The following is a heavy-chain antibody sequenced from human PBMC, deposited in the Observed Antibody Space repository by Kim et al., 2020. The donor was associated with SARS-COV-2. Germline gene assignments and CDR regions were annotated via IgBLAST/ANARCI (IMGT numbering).Heavy chain of an antibody. J-gene: IGHJ2*01. CDR2: IYNSVGT. CDR1: GGSVGDYY. Sequence: SETLSLTCSVSGGSVGDYYWSWIRQPPGKGLEWIGVIYNSVGTTYNPSLKSRVTISVDTPENQVSLKVTSVTAADTGAYFCARPVMGNHPADWYFDLWGRGTLVTVSS. D-gene: IGHD3-16*01. V-gene: IGHV4-59*08. CDR3: ARPVMGNHPADWYFDL.